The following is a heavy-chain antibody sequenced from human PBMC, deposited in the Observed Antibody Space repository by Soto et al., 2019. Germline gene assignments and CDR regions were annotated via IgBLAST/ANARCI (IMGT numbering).Heavy chain of an antibody. CDR1: GYTFSDYD. Sequence: GASVKVSCKASGYTFSDYDINWVRQSTGQGLEWMGWMNPYNTNIYYAQKFQGRVAMTRDTSISTAYLELTSLTSDDTAVYYCARGRGKYYGVVDFWGQGTLVTVSS. CDR3: ARGRGKYYGVVDF. CDR2: MNPYNTNI. J-gene: IGHJ4*02. V-gene: IGHV1-8*01. D-gene: IGHD3-16*01.